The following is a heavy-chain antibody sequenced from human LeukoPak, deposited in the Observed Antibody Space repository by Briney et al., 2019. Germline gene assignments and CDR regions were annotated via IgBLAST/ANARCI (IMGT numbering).Heavy chain of an antibody. CDR1: GFTVNTNH. CDR2: IYNGGST. D-gene: IGHD1-26*01. V-gene: IGHV3-53*01. Sequence: GGSLRLSCAASGFTVNTNHMHWVRQAPGRGLEWVSTIYNGGSTCYVDSVKGRFTISRDNFKNTLYLQMNSLRAEDTAVYYCATSIVGFSYDEHFQHWGQGTLVTVSS. J-gene: IGHJ1*01. CDR3: ATSIVGFSYDEHFQH.